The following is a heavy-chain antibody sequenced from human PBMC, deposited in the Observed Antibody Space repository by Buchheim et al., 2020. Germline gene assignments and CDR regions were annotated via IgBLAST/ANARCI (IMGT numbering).Heavy chain of an antibody. CDR1: GFTFSSYG. V-gene: IGHV3-30*18. J-gene: IGHJ3*02. Sequence: QVQLVESGGGVVQPGRSLRLSCAASGFTFSSYGMHWVRQAPGKGLEWVAVISYDGSNKYYADSVKGRFTISRDNSKNTLYLQMNSLRAEDTAVYYCAKEYDFWSGYTPANAFDIWGQGT. CDR2: ISYDGSNK. D-gene: IGHD3-3*01. CDR3: AKEYDFWSGYTPANAFDI.